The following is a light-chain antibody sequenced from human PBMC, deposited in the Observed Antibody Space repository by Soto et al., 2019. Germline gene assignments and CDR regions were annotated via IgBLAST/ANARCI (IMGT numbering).Light chain of an antibody. Sequence: EIVLTQSPATLSLSPGERATLSCRASQSVSSYLAWYQQKPGQAPRLLIYDASNRATGIPARFSGSGSGTHFPLTISSLEPEDFPVYYCQQRRNWPPYTFGQGTKLDIK. CDR2: DAS. CDR1: QSVSSY. J-gene: IGKJ2*01. CDR3: QQRRNWPPYT. V-gene: IGKV3-11*01.